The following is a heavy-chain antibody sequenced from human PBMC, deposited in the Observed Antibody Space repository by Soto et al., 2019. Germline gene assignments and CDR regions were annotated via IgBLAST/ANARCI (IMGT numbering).Heavy chain of an antibody. J-gene: IGHJ3*02. CDR3: AREAFDSDALDM. D-gene: IGHD3-22*01. CDR1: GFTFSDYY. V-gene: IGHV3-11*01. Sequence: QVQLVESGGGLVKPGGSLRLSCTVSGFTFSDYYMSWIRQAPGKGLEWLSYISSSGSMIQYADSVKGRFTISWDNAKNSLYLQMNSLRAEDTAVYYCAREAFDSDALDMWGQGTMVTVSS. CDR2: ISSSGSMI.